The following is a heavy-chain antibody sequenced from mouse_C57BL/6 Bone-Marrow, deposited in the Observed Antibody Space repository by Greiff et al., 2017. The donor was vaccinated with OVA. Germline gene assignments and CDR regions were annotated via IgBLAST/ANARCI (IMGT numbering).Heavy chain of an antibody. D-gene: IGHD2-4*01. J-gene: IGHJ2*01. CDR3: ARDPYDYDRTYFDY. V-gene: IGHV5-4*01. Sequence: EVHLVESGGGLVKPGGSLKLSCAASGFTFSSYAMSWVRQTPEKRLEWVATISDGGSYTYYPDNVKGRFTISRDNAKNNLYLQMSHLKSEDTAMYYCARDPYDYDRTYFDYWGQGTTLTVSS. CDR1: GFTFSSYA. CDR2: ISDGGSYT.